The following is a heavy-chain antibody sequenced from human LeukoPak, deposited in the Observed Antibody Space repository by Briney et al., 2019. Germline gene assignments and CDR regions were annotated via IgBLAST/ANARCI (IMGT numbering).Heavy chain of an antibody. CDR3: ARRAVAGRGVDY. CDR2: INGDGSST. Sequence: GGSLRLSCAASGFTFSNFWMHWVRQAPGKGLVWVSRINGDGSSTSYADSVKGRFTISRDNAKNTLFLQMNSLRAEDTAVYYCARRAVAGRGVDYWGQGTLVTVSS. CDR1: GFTFSNFW. J-gene: IGHJ4*02. D-gene: IGHD6-19*01. V-gene: IGHV3-74*01.